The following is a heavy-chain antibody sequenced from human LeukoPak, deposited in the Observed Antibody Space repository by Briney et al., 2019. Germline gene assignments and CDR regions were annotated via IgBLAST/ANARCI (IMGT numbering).Heavy chain of an antibody. V-gene: IGHV3-30*18. CDR2: ISYDGSNK. CDR3: AKDETQFYYYDSSGYYLDY. Sequence: GGSLRLSCAASGFTFSSYGMHWVRQAPGKGLEWVAVISYDGSNKYYADSVKGRFTISRDNSKNTLYLQMNSLRAEDTAVYYCAKDETQFYYYDSSGYYLDYWGQGTLVTVSS. CDR1: GFTFSSYG. D-gene: IGHD3-22*01. J-gene: IGHJ4*02.